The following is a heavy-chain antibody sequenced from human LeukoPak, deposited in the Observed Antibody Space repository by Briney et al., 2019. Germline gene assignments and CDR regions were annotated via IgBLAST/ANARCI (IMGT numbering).Heavy chain of an antibody. J-gene: IGHJ4*02. CDR2: IDSGGYT. Sequence: KPGGSLRLSCAASRFTVSSSYMNWVRQAPGKGLEWVSLIDSGGYTYYADSVKGRFTISRDNSKNTLYLQMSSLRVEDTAVYYCARGGSGWYAFDSWGQGTLVTVFS. CDR1: RFTVSSSY. V-gene: IGHV3-66*01. CDR3: ARGGSGWYAFDS. D-gene: IGHD6-19*01.